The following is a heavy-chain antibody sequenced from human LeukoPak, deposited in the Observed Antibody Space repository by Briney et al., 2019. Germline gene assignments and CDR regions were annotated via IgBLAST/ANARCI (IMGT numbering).Heavy chain of an antibody. CDR3: AGAPMANYRGGGVDFDP. J-gene: IGHJ5*02. CDR2: IKQDGSEK. D-gene: IGHD4-11*01. Sequence: PGGSLRLSCAASGFTFSSYWMSWVRHAPGKGLEWVADIKQDGSEKYYVDSVKGGFTISRDNAKNSLYLQMNSLRAEDTAAFYCAGAPMANYRGGGVDFDPWGQGTLVTVSS. V-gene: IGHV3-7*01. CDR1: GFTFSSYW.